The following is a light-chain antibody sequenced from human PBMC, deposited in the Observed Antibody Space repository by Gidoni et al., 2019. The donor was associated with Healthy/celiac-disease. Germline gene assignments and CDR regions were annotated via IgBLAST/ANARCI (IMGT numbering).Light chain of an antibody. J-gene: IGKJ2*01. CDR2: DAS. CDR3: QHYT. Sequence: DIQMTQSPSTLPASVGDRVTITCRASQSISSWLAWYQPKPGKAPKLLIYDASSLESGVQSRFSGSGSGTEFTLTISSLQPDDFETYYCQHYTFGQGTKLEIK. CDR1: QSISSW. V-gene: IGKV1-5*01.